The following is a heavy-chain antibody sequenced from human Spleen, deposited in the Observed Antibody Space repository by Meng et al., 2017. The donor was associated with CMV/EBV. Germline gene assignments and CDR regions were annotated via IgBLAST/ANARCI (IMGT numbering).Heavy chain of an antibody. D-gene: IGHD5-18*01. Sequence: ASVKVSCKASGYTFTSYGISWVRQAPGQGLEWMGWISAYNGNTNYAQKLQGRVTLTRDTSTSTVYMQLSSLRSEDTAVYYCARDMVSFGYFGYWGQGMLVTVSS. CDR2: ISAYNGNT. CDR1: GYTFTSYG. J-gene: IGHJ4*02. V-gene: IGHV1-18*01. CDR3: ARDMVSFGYFGY.